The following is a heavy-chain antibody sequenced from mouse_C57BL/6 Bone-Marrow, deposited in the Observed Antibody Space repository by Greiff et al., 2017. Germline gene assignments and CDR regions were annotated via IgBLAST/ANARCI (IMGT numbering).Heavy chain of an antibody. J-gene: IGHJ2*01. D-gene: IGHD3-2*02. V-gene: IGHV1-69*01. CDR1: GYTFTSYW. Sequence: VQLQQPGADLVMPGASVKLSCKASGYTFTSYWMHWVKQRPGQGLEWIGEIDPSDSYTNYNQKFKGKSTLTVDKSSSTAYMQLSSLTSEDSAVYYCARQLRLFDYWGQGTTLTVSS. CDR3: ARQLRLFDY. CDR2: IDPSDSYT.